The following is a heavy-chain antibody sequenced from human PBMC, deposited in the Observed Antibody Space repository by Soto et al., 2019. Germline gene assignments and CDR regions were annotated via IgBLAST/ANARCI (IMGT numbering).Heavy chain of an antibody. CDR3: ARDWNIVVALSFGREV. CDR2: INAGNGNT. J-gene: IGHJ6*02. D-gene: IGHD2-2*01. CDR1: GYTFTSYA. V-gene: IGHV1-3*01. Sequence: ASVKVSCKASGYTFTSYAMHWVRQAPGQRLEWMGWINAGNGNTKYSQKFQGRVTITRDTSASTAYMELSSLRSEDTAVYYCARDWNIVVALSFGREVWGHGNTVTVS.